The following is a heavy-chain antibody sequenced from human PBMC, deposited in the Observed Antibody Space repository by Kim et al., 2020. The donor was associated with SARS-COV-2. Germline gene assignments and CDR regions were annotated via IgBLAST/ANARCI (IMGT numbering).Heavy chain of an antibody. CDR3: ARGPGGAAAGPGWFDP. V-gene: IGHV4-34*01. CDR1: GGSFSGYY. Sequence: SETLSLTCAVYGGSFSGYYWSWIRQPPGKGLEWIGEINHSGSTNYNPSLKSRVTISVDTSKNQFSLKLSSVTAADTAVYYCARGPGGAAAGPGWFDPWGQGTLVTVSS. CDR2: INHSGST. D-gene: IGHD6-13*01. J-gene: IGHJ5*02.